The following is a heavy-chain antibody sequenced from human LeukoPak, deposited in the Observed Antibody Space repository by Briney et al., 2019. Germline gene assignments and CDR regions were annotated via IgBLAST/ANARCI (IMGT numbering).Heavy chain of an antibody. CDR2: IYHSGST. D-gene: IGHD3-9*01. Sequence: SETLSPTCAVSGGSISSSNWWSWVRQPPGKGLEWIGEIYHSGSTNYNPSLKSRVTISVDKSKNQFSLKLSSVTAADTAVCYCARDRYDILTLDVWGQGTTVTVSS. CDR3: ARDRYDILTLDV. J-gene: IGHJ6*02. CDR1: GGSISSSNW. V-gene: IGHV4-4*02.